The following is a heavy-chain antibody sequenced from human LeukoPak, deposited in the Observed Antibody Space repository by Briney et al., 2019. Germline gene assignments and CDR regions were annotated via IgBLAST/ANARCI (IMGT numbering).Heavy chain of an antibody. CDR3: ARGGSIYLDY. V-gene: IGHV1-18*01. CDR1: GDTFTSYG. D-gene: IGHD2/OR15-2a*01. CDR2: IRSYTGDT. Sequence: ASVKVSCKATGDTFTSYGLTWVRQAPGQGLEWMGWIRSYTGDTFYAQKLQGRVTMTTDTSTSTAYLELRSLRSDDTAVYYCARGGSIYLDYWGQGTLVSVFS. J-gene: IGHJ4*02.